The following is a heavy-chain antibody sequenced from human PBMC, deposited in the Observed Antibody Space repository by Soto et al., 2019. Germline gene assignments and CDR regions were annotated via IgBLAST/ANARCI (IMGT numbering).Heavy chain of an antibody. CDR2: ISYDGSNK. Sequence: QVQLVESGGGVVQPGRSLRLSCAASGFTFSSYGMHWVRQAPGKGLEWVAVISYDGSNKYYAASVKGRFTISRDNSKNTLYLQMNSLRAEDTAVYYCATLSAIAAHYFDSWGQGTLVTVSS. CDR3: ATLSAIAAHYFDS. V-gene: IGHV3-30*03. CDR1: GFTFSSYG. D-gene: IGHD6-6*01. J-gene: IGHJ4*02.